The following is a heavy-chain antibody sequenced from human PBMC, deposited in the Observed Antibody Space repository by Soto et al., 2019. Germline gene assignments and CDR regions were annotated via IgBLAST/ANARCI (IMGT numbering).Heavy chain of an antibody. CDR1: GFTFSSYA. CDR3: AKERDFWSGYPIPVLDV. D-gene: IGHD3-3*01. CDR2: ISGSGGST. V-gene: IGHV3-23*01. J-gene: IGHJ6*02. Sequence: GGSLRLSCAASGFTFSSYAMSWVRQAPGKGLEWVSAISGSGGSTYYADSVKGRFTISRDNSKNTLYLQMNSLRAEDTAVYYCAKERDFWSGYPIPVLDVWGQGTTVTVSS.